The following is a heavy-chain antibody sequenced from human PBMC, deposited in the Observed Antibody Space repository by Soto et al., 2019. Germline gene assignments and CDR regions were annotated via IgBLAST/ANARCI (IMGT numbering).Heavy chain of an antibody. Sequence: SETLSLTCAVYGGSFSGYYWSWIRQPPGKGLEWIGEINHSGSANYNPSLKSRVTISVDTSKNQFSLKLSSVTAADTAVYYCARGGGYGAFDYWGQGTLVTVSS. D-gene: IGHD5-18*01. V-gene: IGHV4-34*01. CDR3: ARGGGYGAFDY. J-gene: IGHJ4*02. CDR1: GGSFSGYY. CDR2: INHSGSA.